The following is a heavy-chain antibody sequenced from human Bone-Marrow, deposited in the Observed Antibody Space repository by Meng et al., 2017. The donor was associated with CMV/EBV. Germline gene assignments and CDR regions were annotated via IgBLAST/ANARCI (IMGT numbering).Heavy chain of an antibody. J-gene: IGHJ5*02. Sequence: GESLKISCAASGFIFSNAWMSWVRQAPGKGLEWVGRIKSKTDGGTTDYAASVKGRFSISRDDSKNTLYLQMNSLKAEDTAVYYCTTDPRKDIVSPWGQGTLVTVSS. CDR1: GFIFSNAW. V-gene: IGHV3-15*01. CDR3: TTDPRKDIVSP. D-gene: IGHD5/OR15-5a*01. CDR2: IKSKTDGGTT.